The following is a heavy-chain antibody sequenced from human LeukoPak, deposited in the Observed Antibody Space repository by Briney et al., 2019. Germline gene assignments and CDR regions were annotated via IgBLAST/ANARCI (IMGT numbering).Heavy chain of an antibody. CDR1: GGSFSGYY. CDR3: ARGRYCSSTSCYDNWFDP. CDR2: INHSGST. V-gene: IGHV4-34*01. D-gene: IGHD2-2*01. J-gene: IGHJ5*02. Sequence: SETLSLTCAVYGGSFSGYYWSWIRQPPGKGLEWVGEINHSGSTNYNPSLKSRVTISVVTSKTQFSLKLSSVTAADTAVYYCARGRYCSSTSCYDNWFDPWGQGTLVTVSS.